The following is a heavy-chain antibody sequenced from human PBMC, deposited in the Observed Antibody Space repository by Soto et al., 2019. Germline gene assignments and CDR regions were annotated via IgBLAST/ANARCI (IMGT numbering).Heavy chain of an antibody. V-gene: IGHV3-11*01. CDR1: GFTFSDYY. D-gene: IGHD3-10*01. J-gene: IGHJ4*02. CDR3: AIGGYSQLWFGECRYYFDY. Sequence: QVQLVESGGGLVKPGGSLRLSCAASGFTFSDYYMSWFRQAPGKGLEWVSYISSSGSTIYYADSVKVRFTISRDNAKNSLYLQMNSLRAEDTAVYYCAIGGYSQLWFGECRYYFDYWVQGTRVTVSA. CDR2: ISSSGSTI.